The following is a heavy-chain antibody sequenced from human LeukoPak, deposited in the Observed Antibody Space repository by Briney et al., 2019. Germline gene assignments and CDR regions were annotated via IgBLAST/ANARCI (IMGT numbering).Heavy chain of an antibody. CDR3: ARTHYDVLTGYYSGGGPFDY. Sequence: SETLSLTCTVSGGSISSYYWSWIRQPPGKGLEWIGYIYYSGSTNYNPSLKSRVTISVDTSKNQFSLKLSSVTAADTAVCFCARTHYDVLTGYYSGGGPFDYWGQGTLVTVSS. D-gene: IGHD3-9*01. CDR2: IYYSGST. CDR1: GGSISSYY. J-gene: IGHJ4*02. V-gene: IGHV4-59*01.